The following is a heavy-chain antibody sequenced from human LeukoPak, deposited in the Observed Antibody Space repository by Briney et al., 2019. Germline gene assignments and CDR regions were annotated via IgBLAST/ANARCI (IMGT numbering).Heavy chain of an antibody. CDR1: GGSISSSSYY. Sequence: PSETLSLTCTVSGGSISSSSYYWGWIRQPPGKGLEWIGSIYYSGSTYYNPSLKSRVTISVDTSKNQFSLQLNSVTPEDTAVYYCVRGITMVRGVNSDVWGQGTTVTVSS. J-gene: IGHJ6*02. CDR2: IYYSGST. D-gene: IGHD3-10*01. V-gene: IGHV4-39*07. CDR3: VRGITMVRGVNSDV.